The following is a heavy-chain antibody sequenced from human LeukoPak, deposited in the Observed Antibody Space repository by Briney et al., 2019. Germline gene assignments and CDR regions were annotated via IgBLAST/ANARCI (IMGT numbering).Heavy chain of an antibody. CDR3: ARSTITIFGVVIPNDY. V-gene: IGHV4-38-2*01. J-gene: IGHJ4*02. Sequence: PSETLSLTCAVSGYSISSGYYWGWIRQPPGKGLEWIGSIYHSGSTYYNPSLKSRVTISVDTSKNQFSLKLSSVTAADTAVYYCARSTITIFGVVIPNDYWGQGTLVTVSS. D-gene: IGHD3-3*01. CDR1: GYSISSGYY. CDR2: IYHSGST.